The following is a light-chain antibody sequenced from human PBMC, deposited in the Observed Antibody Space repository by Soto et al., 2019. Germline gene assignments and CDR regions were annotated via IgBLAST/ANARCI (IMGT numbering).Light chain of an antibody. V-gene: IGKV3-11*01. Sequence: EIVLTQSPATLSLSPGERATLSCRASQSVSNFLAWYQQKPGQAPRLLIYDAFNRATGIPARFSSSGSGTDLTLTISSLEPEEFAVYYCQQRSNWPLTFGGGTKVEIK. CDR3: QQRSNWPLT. CDR1: QSVSNF. CDR2: DAF. J-gene: IGKJ4*01.